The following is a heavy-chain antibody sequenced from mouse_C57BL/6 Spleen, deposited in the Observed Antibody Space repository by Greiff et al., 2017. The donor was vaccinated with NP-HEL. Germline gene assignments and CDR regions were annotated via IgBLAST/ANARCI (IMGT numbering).Heavy chain of an antibody. CDR1: GYTFTSYG. V-gene: IGHV1-81*01. D-gene: IGHD3-3*01. CDR2: IYPRSGNT. CDR3: ARRTVGGRGYAMDY. Sequence: QVQLQQSGAELARPGASVKLSCKASGYTFTSYGISWVKQRTGQGLEWIGEIYPRSGNTYYNEKFKGKATLTADKSSSTAYMELRSLTSEDSAVYFCARRTVGGRGYAMDYWGQGTSVTVSS. J-gene: IGHJ4*01.